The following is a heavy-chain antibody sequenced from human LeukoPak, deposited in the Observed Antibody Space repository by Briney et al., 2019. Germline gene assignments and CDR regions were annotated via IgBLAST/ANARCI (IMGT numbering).Heavy chain of an antibody. V-gene: IGHV1-18*01. CDR3: ARDKGLITRVRGNWFDP. CDR1: GYTFTSYG. Sequence: ASVKVSCKASGYTFTSYGISWVRQAPGQGLEWMGWISAYNGNTNYAQKLQGRVTMTTDTSTSTAYMELRSLRSDDTAVYYCARDKGLITRVRGNWFDPWGQGTLVTVSS. D-gene: IGHD3-10*01. J-gene: IGHJ5*02. CDR2: ISAYNGNT.